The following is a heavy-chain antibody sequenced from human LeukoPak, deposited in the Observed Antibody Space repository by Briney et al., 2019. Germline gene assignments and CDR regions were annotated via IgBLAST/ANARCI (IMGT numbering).Heavy chain of an antibody. Sequence: GGSLRLSCAASGFTFSNYWMHWVRQAPGKGLVWVSRIDSDGSRTGYADSVKGRFTISRDNAKNTLYLQMNNLRAEDTAVYHCTTSGGSYRFDPWGQGTLVTVSS. CDR1: GFTFSNYW. V-gene: IGHV3-74*01. D-gene: IGHD1-26*01. CDR2: IDSDGSRT. CDR3: TTSGGSYRFDP. J-gene: IGHJ5*02.